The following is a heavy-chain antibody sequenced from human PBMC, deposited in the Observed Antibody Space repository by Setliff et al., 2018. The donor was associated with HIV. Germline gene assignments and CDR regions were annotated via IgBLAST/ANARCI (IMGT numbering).Heavy chain of an antibody. J-gene: IGHJ4*02. V-gene: IGHV4-38-2*01. CDR3: ARVPHRVVGTTTLLYHFDY. CDR1: GYSISSGYY. Sequence: SETLSLTCAVSGYSISSGYYWAWIRQSPGKGLDWIGSIHHSGTTYYNPSLKSRVTISVDTTTSQVSLQVNSVTAVDTAVYYCARVPHRVVGTTTLLYHFDYWGLGTLVTVSS. D-gene: IGHD1-26*01. CDR2: IHHSGTT.